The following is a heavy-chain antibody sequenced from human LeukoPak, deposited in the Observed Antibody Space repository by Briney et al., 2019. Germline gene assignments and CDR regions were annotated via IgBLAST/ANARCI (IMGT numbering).Heavy chain of an antibody. CDR3: AGHTYARPFDF. V-gene: IGHV4-59*08. Sequence: SETLSLTCTVSGGSISSYYWSWIRQPPGKGLEWIGYIYYTGDTNSNPTLKSRVTISVDTSKNQFSLKVTSVTAADTAVYYCAGHTYARPFDFWGQGTLVTVSS. CDR1: GGSISSYY. CDR2: IYYTGDT. J-gene: IGHJ4*02. D-gene: IGHD6-6*01.